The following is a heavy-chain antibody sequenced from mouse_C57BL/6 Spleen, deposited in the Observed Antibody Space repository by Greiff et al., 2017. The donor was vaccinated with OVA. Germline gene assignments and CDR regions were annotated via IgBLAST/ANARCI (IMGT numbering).Heavy chain of an antibody. CDR2: IDPSDSYT. J-gene: IGHJ3*01. D-gene: IGHD1-1*01. V-gene: IGHV1-69*01. CDR3: ARSGYGSSFAY. Sequence: VQLQQPGAELVMPGASVKLSCKASGYTFTSYWMHWVKQRPGQGLEWIGEIDPSDSYTTYNQKFKGKSTLTVDKSSSTAYMQLSSLTSEVYAVDYCARSGYGSSFAYWGQGTLVTVSA. CDR1: GYTFTSYW.